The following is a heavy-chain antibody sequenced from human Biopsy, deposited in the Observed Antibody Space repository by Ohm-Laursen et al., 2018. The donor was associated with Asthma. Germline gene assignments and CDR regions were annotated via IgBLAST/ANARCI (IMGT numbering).Heavy chain of an antibody. D-gene: IGHD2-2*01. CDR3: ARKAGSCISRTCYSLDF. CDR1: GGTFNTYV. V-gene: IGHV1-69*01. CDR2: INSVFGTT. Sequence: GSSVTASCKYLGGTFNTYVIGWARQAPGQGLEWMGGINSVFGTTTYPQKFQDRVTITADDSTSTVYMELSSLRSEDTAVYYCARKAGSCISRTCYSLDFWGQGTLVTVSS. J-gene: IGHJ4*02.